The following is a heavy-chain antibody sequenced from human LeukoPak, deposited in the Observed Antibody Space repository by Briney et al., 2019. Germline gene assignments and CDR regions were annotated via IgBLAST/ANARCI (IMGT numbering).Heavy chain of an antibody. J-gene: IGHJ5*02. CDR1: GYTFASYA. CDR2: ISGYNGNI. Sequence: EASVKVSCKASGYTFASYAITWVRQAPGQGLEWMGWISGYNGNINYAQKLQGRVTMTTDTSTSTAYMELRSLRSDDTAVYYCARDRNFGVVIPNSSEFWFDPWGQGTLVTVSS. CDR3: ARDRNFGVVIPNSSEFWFDP. V-gene: IGHV1-18*01. D-gene: IGHD3-3*01.